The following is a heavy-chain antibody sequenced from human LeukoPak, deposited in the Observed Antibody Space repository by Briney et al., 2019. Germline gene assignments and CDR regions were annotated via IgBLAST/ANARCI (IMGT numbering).Heavy chain of an antibody. CDR1: GLTFDKYA. V-gene: IGHV3-23*01. J-gene: IGHJ3*02. CDR3: AAISYLAFDI. Sequence: GGSLRLSCAASGLTFDKYAMSWVRQAPGRGLEWVSAMGGRNGRTYYADSVKGRFTISRDNSKNTLYLQMDSLRAEDTAVYYCAAISYLAFDIWGQGTVVTVSS. D-gene: IGHD2/OR15-2a*01. CDR2: MGGRNGRT.